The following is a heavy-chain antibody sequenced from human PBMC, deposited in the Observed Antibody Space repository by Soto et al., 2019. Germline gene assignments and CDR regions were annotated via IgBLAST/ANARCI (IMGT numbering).Heavy chain of an antibody. CDR3: AKHMEPWVHYDYVWGSYRSIDY. CDR2: ISWNSGSI. D-gene: IGHD3-16*02. J-gene: IGHJ4*02. V-gene: IGHV3-9*01. CDR1: GFTFDDYA. Sequence: EVQLVESGGGLVQPGRSLRLSCAASGFTFDDYAMHWVRQAPGKGLEWVSGISWNSGSIGYAYSVKGRFTISRDNAKNSLYLQMNSLRAEDTALYYCAKHMEPWVHYDYVWGSYRSIDYWGQGTLVTVSS.